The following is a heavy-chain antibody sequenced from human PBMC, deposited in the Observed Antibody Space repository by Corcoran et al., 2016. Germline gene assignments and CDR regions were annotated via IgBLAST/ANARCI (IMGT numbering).Heavy chain of an antibody. V-gene: IGHV3-30*18. Sequence: QVQRVESGGGVVQPGTSLRLSCAASGFTCSSYGMHWVRQAPGKGLEWVAVISYDGSNKYYADSVKGRFTISRDNSKNTLYLQMNSRRAEDTAVYYCAKGKADYGRDYWGQGTMVTVSS. CDR3: AKGKADYGRDY. J-gene: IGHJ4*02. D-gene: IGHD3-10*01. CDR1: GFTCSSYG. CDR2: ISYDGSNK.